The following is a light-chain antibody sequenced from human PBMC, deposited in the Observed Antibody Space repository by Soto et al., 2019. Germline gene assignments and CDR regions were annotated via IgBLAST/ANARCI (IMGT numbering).Light chain of an antibody. CDR3: QQYNTFLFA. J-gene: IGKJ3*01. V-gene: IGKV1-5*03. CDR1: QSISTW. Sequence: DIQMTQSPSTLSASVGDIVTITCRASQSISTWLAWYQQKPGKVPKLLIYKASTLEIGVPSRFSGSGSGTEFTLTISSLQPDDFATYYCQQYNTFLFAVGPGTKVDIK. CDR2: KAS.